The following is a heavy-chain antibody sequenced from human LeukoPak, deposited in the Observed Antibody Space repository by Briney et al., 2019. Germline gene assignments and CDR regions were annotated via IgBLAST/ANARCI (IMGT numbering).Heavy chain of an antibody. D-gene: IGHD3-16*01. CDR2: INPSGGST. V-gene: IGHV1-46*01. J-gene: IGHJ3*02. CDR1: GYTFTGYY. CDR3: ARDRFHGDYVGAFDI. Sequence: ASVKVSCKASGYTFTGYYMHWVRQAPGQGLEWMGIINPSGGSTSYAQKFQGRVTMTRDMSTSTVYMELSSLRSEDTALYYCARDRFHGDYVGAFDIWGQGTMVTVSS.